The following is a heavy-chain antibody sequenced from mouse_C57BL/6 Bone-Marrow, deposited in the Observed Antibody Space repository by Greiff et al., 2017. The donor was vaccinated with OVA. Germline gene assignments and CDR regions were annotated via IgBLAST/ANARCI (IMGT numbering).Heavy chain of an antibody. CDR2: IRLKSDNYAT. J-gene: IGHJ3*01. CDR1: GFTFSNYW. V-gene: IGHV6-3*01. CDR3: SVGDCYYSWFAY. Sequence: EVQRVESGGGLVQPGGSMKLSCVASGFTFSNYWMNWVRQSPEKGLEWVAQIRLKSDNYATHYAESVKGRFTISRDDSKSSVYLQMNNFRAEDNGIYYCSVGDCYYSWFAYWGQGTLVTVSA. D-gene: IGHD2-3*01.